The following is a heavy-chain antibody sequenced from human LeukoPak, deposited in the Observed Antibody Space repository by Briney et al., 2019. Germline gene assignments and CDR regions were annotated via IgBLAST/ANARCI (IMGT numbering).Heavy chain of an antibody. J-gene: IGHJ4*02. CDR3: ARGRRITMARGVIINNLVDY. V-gene: IGHV3-74*01. D-gene: IGHD3-10*01. Sequence: PGGSLRLSCAASGFTFSSYWMHWVRQAPGKGLVWVSRINSDGSSTSYADSVKGRLTISRDNAKNTLYLQMNSLRAEDTAVYYCARGRRITMARGVIINNLVDYWGQGTLVTVSS. CDR1: GFTFSSYW. CDR2: INSDGSST.